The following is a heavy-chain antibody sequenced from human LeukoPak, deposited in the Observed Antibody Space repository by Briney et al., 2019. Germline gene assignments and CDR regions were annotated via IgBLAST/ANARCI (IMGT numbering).Heavy chain of an antibody. J-gene: IGHJ4*02. CDR1: GGSISSSSYY. CDR2: IYYSGST. V-gene: IGHV4-39*07. CDR3: ARDTYYYDSSGYVSGDY. D-gene: IGHD3-22*01. Sequence: SETLSLTCTVSGGSISSSSYYWGWIRQPPGKGLEWIGSIYYSGSTYYNPSLKSRVTISVDTSKNQFSLKLSSVTAADTAVYYCARDTYYYDSSGYVSGDYWGQGTLVTVSS.